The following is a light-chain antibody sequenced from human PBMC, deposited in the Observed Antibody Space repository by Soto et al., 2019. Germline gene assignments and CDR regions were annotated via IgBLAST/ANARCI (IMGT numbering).Light chain of an antibody. V-gene: IGLV2-11*01. CDR1: SSDVGTYNY. CDR3: CSYAGSYIFV. J-gene: IGLJ1*01. Sequence: QSALIQPRSVSGSSGQSVTISCTGTSSDVGTYNYVSWYRQHPGKAPKLMISDVSKRPSGVPDRFSGSKSDNTASLTISGLQAEDEGDYYCCSYAGSYIFVFGTGTKVTVL. CDR2: DVS.